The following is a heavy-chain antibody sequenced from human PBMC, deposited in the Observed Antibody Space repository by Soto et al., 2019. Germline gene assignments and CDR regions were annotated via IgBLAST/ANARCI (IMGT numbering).Heavy chain of an antibody. Sequence: GGSLRLSCAASGFTFSSYAMSWVRQAPGKGLEWVSVISGSGSSTYYADSVKGRFTISRDNSKNTLYVQMSSLRAEDTGVYYCAKAISGYNAPLDHWGQGTRVTVSS. CDR1: GFTFSSYA. V-gene: IGHV3-23*01. CDR3: AKAISGYNAPLDH. CDR2: ISGSGSST. J-gene: IGHJ4*02. D-gene: IGHD1-20*01.